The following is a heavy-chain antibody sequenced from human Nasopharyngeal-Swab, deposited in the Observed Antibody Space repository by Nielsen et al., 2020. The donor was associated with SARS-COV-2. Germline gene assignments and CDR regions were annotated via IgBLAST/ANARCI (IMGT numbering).Heavy chain of an antibody. CDR2: IYWDDDK. CDR1: GFSLSTSGVG. J-gene: IGHJ5*02. V-gene: IGHV2-5*02. Sequence: SGPTLVKPTRTLTLTCTFSGFSLSTSGVGVGWIRQPPGKALEWLALIYWDDDKRYSPSLKSRLTITKDTSKNQVVLTMTNMDPVDTATYYGAHRLYGDYVEDWFDPWGQGTLVTVSS. D-gene: IGHD4-17*01. CDR3: AHRLYGDYVEDWFDP.